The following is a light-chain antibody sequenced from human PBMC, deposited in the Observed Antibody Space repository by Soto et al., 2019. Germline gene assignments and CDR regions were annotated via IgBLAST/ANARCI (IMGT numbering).Light chain of an antibody. V-gene: IGLV1-44*01. CDR3: AAWDDSLNGYV. Sequence: QSVLTQPPSASGAPGQGVTISCSGSSSNIGSNTVNWYQQLPGTAPKLLVYSNNQRPSGVPDRFSCAKSGTSACLAISRLQSEDEADYYCAAWDDSLNGYVFGTGTKV. CDR1: SSNIGSNT. CDR2: SNN. J-gene: IGLJ1*01.